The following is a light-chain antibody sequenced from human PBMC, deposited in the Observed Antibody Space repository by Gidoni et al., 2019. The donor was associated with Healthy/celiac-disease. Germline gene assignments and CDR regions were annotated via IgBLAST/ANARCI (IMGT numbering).Light chain of an antibody. Sequence: DIQMTQSPSSLSASVGDRVTITCRASQSISSYLNWYQQKPGKAPKLLIYAASSLQSGVPSRFSGSGSGTDFTLTISSLQPEDCATYYCQQSYSTPYTFGQGTKLRSN. V-gene: IGKV1-39*01. J-gene: IGKJ2*01. CDR3: QQSYSTPYT. CDR1: QSISSY. CDR2: AAS.